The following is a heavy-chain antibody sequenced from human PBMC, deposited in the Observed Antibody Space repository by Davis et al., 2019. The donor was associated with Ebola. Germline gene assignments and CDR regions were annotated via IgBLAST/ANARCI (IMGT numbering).Heavy chain of an antibody. Sequence: PGGSLRLSCAASGFTFSSYGMHWVRQAPGKGLEWVAVISYDGSNKYYADSVKGRFTISRDNSKNTLYLQMNSLRAEDTVVYYCARDGDYYDSSGYYWVFDYWGQGTLVTVSS. CDR1: GFTFSSYG. D-gene: IGHD3-22*01. CDR2: ISYDGSNK. J-gene: IGHJ4*02. V-gene: IGHV3-30*03. CDR3: ARDGDYYDSSGYYWVFDY.